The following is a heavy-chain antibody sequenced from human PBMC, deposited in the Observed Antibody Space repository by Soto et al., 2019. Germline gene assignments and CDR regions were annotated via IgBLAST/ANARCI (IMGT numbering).Heavy chain of an antibody. Sequence: QEQLVQSGTEVKKAGASVTVSCKSSGYTFTDFYLHWLRQAPGQGLEWVGWINPKTGDTKSSQKFQGRGTMSRDTSVSTAYIDLTSLTSDDTAMYYCATGTNGTTGWYHPWGQGTRVTVSS. D-gene: IGHD1-1*01. CDR3: ATGTNGTTGWYHP. J-gene: IGHJ5*02. V-gene: IGHV1-2*02. CDR1: GYTFTDFY. CDR2: INPKTGDT.